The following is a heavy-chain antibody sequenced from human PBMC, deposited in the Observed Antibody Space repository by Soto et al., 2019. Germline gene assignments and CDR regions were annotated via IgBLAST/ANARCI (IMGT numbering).Heavy chain of an antibody. Sequence: QVQLVESGGGVVQPGMSLRLSCAASGFIFNEYGMHWVRQAPGKGLEWVAVIWYDGSNKYYADSVKGRFTISRDNSKYTMSLQMNNLRAEDTAVYYCARWGCSGTNCNLNQRSYDLWGQGTLVTVSS. J-gene: IGHJ4*02. CDR1: GFIFNEYG. CDR3: ARWGCSGTNCNLNQRSYDL. CDR2: IWYDGSNK. D-gene: IGHD2-15*01. V-gene: IGHV3-33*03.